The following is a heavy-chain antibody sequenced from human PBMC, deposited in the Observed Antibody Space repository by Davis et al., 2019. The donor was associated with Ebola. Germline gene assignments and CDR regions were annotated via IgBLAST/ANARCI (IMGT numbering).Heavy chain of an antibody. CDR2: IYYTGST. J-gene: IGHJ4*02. Sequence: MPSETLSLTCSVSGGSISSSGYNWGWVRQPPGKGLEWLGSIYYTGSTYYNPSLKSRVTISVDTSKNQFSLKLSSVTAADTAVYYCARGVRRYFDSRNDYWGQGTLVTVSS. D-gene: IGHD3-9*01. CDR3: ARGVRRYFDSRNDY. V-gene: IGHV4-39*07. CDR1: GGSISSSGYN.